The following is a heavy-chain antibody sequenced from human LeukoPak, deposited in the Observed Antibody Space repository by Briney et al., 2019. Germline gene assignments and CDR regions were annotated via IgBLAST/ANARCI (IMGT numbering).Heavy chain of an antibody. Sequence: PGGSLRLSCAASGFTFSSYAMHWVRQAPGKGLEWVAVISYDGSNKYYADSVKGRFTISRDNSKNTLYPQMNSLRAEDTAVYYCARGDVVVAATHAFDIWGQGTMVTVSS. J-gene: IGHJ3*02. CDR2: ISYDGSNK. V-gene: IGHV3-30-3*01. CDR3: ARGDVVVAATHAFDI. D-gene: IGHD2-15*01. CDR1: GFTFSSYA.